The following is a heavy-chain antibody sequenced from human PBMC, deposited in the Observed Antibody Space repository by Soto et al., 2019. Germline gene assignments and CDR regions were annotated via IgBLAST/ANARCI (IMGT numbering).Heavy chain of an antibody. CDR2: IKQDGSEK. CDR1: GFMFSRYW. D-gene: IGHD3-3*01. CDR3: ARHWTGYLGNDY. Sequence: EVQLVESGGGLVQPGGSLRLSCAASGFMFSRYWMSWVRQAPGKGLEWVATIKQDGSEKYYVDSVKGPFTISRDNAKNSLYLQMDSLRAEDTAVYYCARHWTGYLGNDYWGQGTLVTVSS. J-gene: IGHJ4*02. V-gene: IGHV3-7*01.